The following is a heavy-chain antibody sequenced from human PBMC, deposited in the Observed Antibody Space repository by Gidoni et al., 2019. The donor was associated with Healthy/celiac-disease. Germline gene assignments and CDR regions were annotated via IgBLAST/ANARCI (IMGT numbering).Heavy chain of an antibody. Sequence: QVQLVESGGGVVQPGRSLRLSCAASGFTFSSYAMHWVRQAPGKGLEWVAVISYDGSNKYYADSVKGRFTISRDNSKNTLYLQMNSLRAEDTAVYYCAREEWELLSQRPRVKPAYYYYGMDVWGQGTTVTVSS. CDR3: AREEWELLSQRPRVKPAYYYYGMDV. V-gene: IGHV3-30-3*01. D-gene: IGHD1-26*01. CDR2: ISYDGSNK. CDR1: GFTFSSYA. J-gene: IGHJ6*02.